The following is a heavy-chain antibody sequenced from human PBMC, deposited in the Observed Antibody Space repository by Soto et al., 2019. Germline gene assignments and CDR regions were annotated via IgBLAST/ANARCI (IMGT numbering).Heavy chain of an antibody. Sequence: QVQVGQSGAEVKKPGASVKVSCKASGYTFTSYDISWVRQAPGQGLEWMGWISGNNGNTNYAQKFQGRVTMTTDTSTSTAYMEVRSLRSDDTAVYYCARFGGSKWFDPWGQGTLVTVSS. CDR1: GYTFTSYD. V-gene: IGHV1-18*01. J-gene: IGHJ5*02. CDR3: ARFGGSKWFDP. CDR2: ISGNNGNT. D-gene: IGHD2-15*01.